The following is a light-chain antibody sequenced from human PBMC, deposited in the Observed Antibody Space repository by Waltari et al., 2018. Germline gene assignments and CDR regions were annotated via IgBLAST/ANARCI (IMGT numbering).Light chain of an antibody. CDR2: DAS. CDR3: QQANSFPLT. Sequence: EIVLTQSPATLPLSPGERATLSCRASQSVSIYLAWYQQKPGQAPRLLIYDASNRATGIPARFSGSGSGTDFTLTISSLEPEDFATYYCQQANSFPLTFGGGTKVEIK. CDR1: QSVSIY. J-gene: IGKJ4*01. V-gene: IGKV3-11*01.